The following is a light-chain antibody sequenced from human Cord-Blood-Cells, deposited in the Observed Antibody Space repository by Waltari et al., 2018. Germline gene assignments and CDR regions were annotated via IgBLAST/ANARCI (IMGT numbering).Light chain of an antibody. CDR3: CSYAGSRV. V-gene: IGLV2-23*01. CDR2: EGS. J-gene: IGLJ3*02. CDR1: SSDVGSYNL. Sequence: QSALTQPASVSGSPGQSITISCTGTSSDVGSYNLVSWYQQHPGKAPKLMIYEGSKRPSGVSNRFSGSKSGNTASLTISGLQAEDEAEYYCCSYAGSRVFG.